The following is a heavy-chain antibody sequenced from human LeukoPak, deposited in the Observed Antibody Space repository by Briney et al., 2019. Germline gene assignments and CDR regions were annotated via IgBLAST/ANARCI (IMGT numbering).Heavy chain of an antibody. J-gene: IGHJ4*02. V-gene: IGHV3-74*01. CDR1: GMTFSNHW. Sequence: PGGSLRLSCAASGMTFSNHWMHWVRQVPGKGLAWVSLIKTDGRTTIYADSVKGRFTISRDNGKSTLYLQMNSLSAEDTAIYYCTTGPSYGYEWWGQGTVVTVSS. CDR3: TTGPSYGYEW. CDR2: IKTDGRTT. D-gene: IGHD3-16*01.